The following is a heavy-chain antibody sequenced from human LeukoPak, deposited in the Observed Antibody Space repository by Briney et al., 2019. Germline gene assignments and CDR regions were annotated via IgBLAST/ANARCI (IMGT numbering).Heavy chain of an antibody. CDR1: XYTFTSYG. Sequence: SVKVSCXAXXYTFTSYGISWVRQAPGQGLEWMGWISAYNGNTNYAQKLQGRVTMTTDTSTSTAYMELRSLRSDDTAVYYCARPEYSSGWYYYWGQGTLVTVSS. V-gene: IGHV1-18*01. J-gene: IGHJ4*02. D-gene: IGHD6-19*01. CDR2: ISAYNGNT. CDR3: ARPEYSSGWYYY.